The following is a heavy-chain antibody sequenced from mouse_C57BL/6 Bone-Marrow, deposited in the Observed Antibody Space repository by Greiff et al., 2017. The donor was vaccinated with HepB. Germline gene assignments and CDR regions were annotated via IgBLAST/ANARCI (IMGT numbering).Heavy chain of an antibody. D-gene: IGHD1-1*01. CDR1: GFNIKDDY. CDR3: TFYYYGSSYVATTVVITFAY. CDR2: IDPENGDT. Sequence: EVQLQQSGAELVRPGASVKLSCTASGFNIKDDYMHWVKQRPEQGLEWIGWIDPENGDTEYASKFQGKATLTADTSSNTAYLQLSSLTSEDTAVYYCTFYYYGSSYVATTVVITFAYWGQGTLVTVSA. V-gene: IGHV14-4*01. J-gene: IGHJ3*01.